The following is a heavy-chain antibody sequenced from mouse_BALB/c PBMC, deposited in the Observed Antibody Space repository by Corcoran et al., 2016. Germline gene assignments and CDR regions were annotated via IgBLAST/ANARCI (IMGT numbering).Heavy chain of an antibody. CDR3: ARIYYGSSYDYFDY. J-gene: IGHJ2*01. Sequence: QVTLKESGPGILQPSQTLRLTCSFSGFSLSTSGMGVGWIRQPSGKGLEWLAHIWCDDDKRYNQALKSRLTISKNTSSNHVFLKIASVDTADTATYYCARIYYGSSYDYFDYLGQGITLTVSS. CDR1: GFSLSTSGMG. CDR2: IWCDDDK. D-gene: IGHD1-1*01. V-gene: IGHV8-8*01.